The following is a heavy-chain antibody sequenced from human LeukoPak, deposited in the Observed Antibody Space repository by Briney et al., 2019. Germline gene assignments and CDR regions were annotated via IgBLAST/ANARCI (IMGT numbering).Heavy chain of an antibody. V-gene: IGHV3-13*01. CDR1: GFTFSSYD. Sequence: HPGGSLRLSCAASGFTFSSYDMHWVRQATGKGLEWVSAIGTAGDTYYPGSVKGRFTISRENAKNSLYLQMNSLRAGDTAVYYCARVSTPDVQLERGYFDYWGQGTLVTVSS. CDR2: IGTAGDT. J-gene: IGHJ4*02. D-gene: IGHD1-1*01. CDR3: ARVSTPDVQLERGYFDY.